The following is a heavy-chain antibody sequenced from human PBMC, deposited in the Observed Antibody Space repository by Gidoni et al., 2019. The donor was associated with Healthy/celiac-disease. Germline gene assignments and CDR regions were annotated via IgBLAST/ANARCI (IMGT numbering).Heavy chain of an antibody. CDR1: GYTFTSYD. J-gene: IGHJ6*03. Sequence: QVQLVQAGAEVKKPGASVKVSCKAAGYTFTSYDINWVRQATGQGLEWMGWMNPNSGNTGYAQKFQGRVTMTRNTSISTAYMELSSLRSEDTAVYYCARGPVAGYYYYMDVWGKGTTVTVSS. D-gene: IGHD6-19*01. CDR3: ARGPVAGYYYYMDV. V-gene: IGHV1-8*01. CDR2: MNPNSGNT.